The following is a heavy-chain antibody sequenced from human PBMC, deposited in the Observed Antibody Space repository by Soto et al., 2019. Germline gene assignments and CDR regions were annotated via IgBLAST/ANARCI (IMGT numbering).Heavy chain of an antibody. D-gene: IGHD6-19*01. CDR3: ARSRPGDSSGWFWLFDY. CDR1: GGTFNSYA. CDR2: IIPIFDTK. V-gene: IGHV1-69*12. J-gene: IGHJ4*02. Sequence: QVQLVQPGAEVKKLGSSVKVSYKASGGTFNSYAVSWVRQAPGQGLEWMGGIIPIFDTKYYAQKFQDRVTITADDSTSTAYMELSSLRSDDTAVYYCARSRPGDSSGWFWLFDYWGQGTLVTVSS.